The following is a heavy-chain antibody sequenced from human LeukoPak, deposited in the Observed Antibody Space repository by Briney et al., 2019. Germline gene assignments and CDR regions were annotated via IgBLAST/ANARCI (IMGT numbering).Heavy chain of an antibody. D-gene: IGHD3-10*01. CDR2: ISGSGDIT. CDR3: AKDRGTGLGFWLDP. Sequence: GGSLRLSCAASGFTFARYSMNWVRQAPGKGLKWVSSISGSGDITYSADSVKGRFTISRDNSKNTLYLQMNNLGVEDTAVYYCAKDRGTGLGFWLDPWGQGTLVTVSS. J-gene: IGHJ5*02. V-gene: IGHV3-23*01. CDR1: GFTFARYS.